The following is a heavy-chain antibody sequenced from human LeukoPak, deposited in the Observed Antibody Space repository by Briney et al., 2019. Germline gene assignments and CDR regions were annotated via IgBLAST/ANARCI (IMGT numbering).Heavy chain of an antibody. J-gene: IGHJ6*02. CDR1: GYTFTSYY. V-gene: IGHV1-46*01. D-gene: IGHD6-13*01. Sequence: GASVKVSCKASGYTFTSYYMHWVRQAPGQGLEWMGIINPSGGSTSYAQKFQGRVTMTRDTSTSTVYMELSSLRAEDTAVYYCAKDRSSSWYEGPFNGMDVWGQGTTVTVSS. CDR2: INPSGGST. CDR3: AKDRSSSWYEGPFNGMDV.